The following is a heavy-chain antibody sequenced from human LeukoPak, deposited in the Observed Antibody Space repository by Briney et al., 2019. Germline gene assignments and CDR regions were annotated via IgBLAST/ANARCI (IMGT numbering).Heavy chain of an antibody. Sequence: ASVKVSCKASGYTFTGYHMHWVRQAPGQGLEWMGRINPNTGDTNFAQNFQGRVNMTRDTSITTAYMELSRLRSDDTAVYYCAGSLGYCTSNVCYLKYWGQGTLVTVSS. V-gene: IGHV1-2*02. J-gene: IGHJ4*02. CDR3: AGSLGYCTSNVCYLKY. D-gene: IGHD2-8*01. CDR1: GYTFTGYH. CDR2: INPNTGDT.